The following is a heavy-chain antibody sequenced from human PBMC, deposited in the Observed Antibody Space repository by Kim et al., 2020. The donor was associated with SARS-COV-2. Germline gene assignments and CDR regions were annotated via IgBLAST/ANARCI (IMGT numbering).Heavy chain of an antibody. Sequence: GGSLRLSCAASGFTFSSYPMNWVRQAPGKGLECVSGISGSGGSTYYADSVKGRFTISRDNSKNTVFLQMNSLRAEDTAVYYCAKEGAFYDVFARYWGPSARWLPFDIWGQGILVTVSS. V-gene: IGHV3-23*01. CDR3: AKEGAFYDVFARYWGPSARWLPFDI. CDR2: ISGSGGST. D-gene: IGHD3-9*01. CDR1: GFTFSSYP. J-gene: IGHJ4*02.